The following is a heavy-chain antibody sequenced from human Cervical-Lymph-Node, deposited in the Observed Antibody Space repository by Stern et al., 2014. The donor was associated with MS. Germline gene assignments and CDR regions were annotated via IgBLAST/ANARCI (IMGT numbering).Heavy chain of an antibody. CDR2: IIPVFGTE. Sequence: VQLVQSGAEVKKPGSSVKVSCKASGGTFSTYPIIWVRQAPGQGLEWMGGIIPVFGTETYAQKFQGRVTITAADSSSTAYMELSSLRSEDTAVYYCASPVTLTVGAMDVWGQGTTITVSS. D-gene: IGHD4-17*01. CDR3: ASPVTLTVGAMDV. V-gene: IGHV1-69*01. J-gene: IGHJ6*02. CDR1: GGTFSTYP.